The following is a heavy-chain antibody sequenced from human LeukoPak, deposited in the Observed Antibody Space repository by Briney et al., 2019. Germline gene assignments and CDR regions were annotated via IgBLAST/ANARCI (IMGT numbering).Heavy chain of an antibody. V-gene: IGHV4-61*08. CDR1: GGSISSGDYY. CDR3: ARYVWGSYPTFEDY. D-gene: IGHD3-16*02. CDR2: ISYSGST. Sequence: SETLSLTCTVSGGSISSGDYYWSWIRQPPGKGLEWIGYISYSGSTNYNPSLKSRVTISVDTSKNQFSLKVSSVTAADTAVYYCARYVWGSYPTFEDYWGQGTLVTVSS. J-gene: IGHJ4*02.